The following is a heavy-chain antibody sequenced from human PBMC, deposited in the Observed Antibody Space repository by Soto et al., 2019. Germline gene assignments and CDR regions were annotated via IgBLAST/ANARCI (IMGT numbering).Heavy chain of an antibody. CDR1: GFTFTSSA. D-gene: IGHD3-10*01. V-gene: IGHV1-58*01. J-gene: IGHJ6*02. Sequence: SVNVSCKASGFTFTSSAVQWVRQARGQRLEWIGWIVVGSGNTNYAQKFQERVTITRDMSTSTAYMELSSLRSEDTAVYYCAVHYGSGSYYYYGMDVWGQGTTVTVSS. CDR3: AVHYGSGSYYYYGMDV. CDR2: IVVGSGNT.